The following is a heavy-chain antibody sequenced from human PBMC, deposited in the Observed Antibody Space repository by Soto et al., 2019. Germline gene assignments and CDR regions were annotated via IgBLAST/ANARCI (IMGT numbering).Heavy chain of an antibody. J-gene: IGHJ4*02. CDR2: INPSDSST. D-gene: IGHD3-10*01. CDR1: GYSFTSNF. V-gene: IGHV1-46*01. Sequence: ASVKVSCKASGYSFTSNFMHWVRQAPGQGLEWMGIINPSDSSTRYAQKFQGRVTMTRDTSTSTVYMELSSLRSEDTAVYYCARGYGSGSYYEHWGQGTLVTVSS. CDR3: ARGYGSGSYYEH.